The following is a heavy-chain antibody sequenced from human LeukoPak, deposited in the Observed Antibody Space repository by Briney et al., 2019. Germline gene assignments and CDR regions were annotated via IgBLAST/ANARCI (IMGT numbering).Heavy chain of an antibody. J-gene: IGHJ4*02. CDR3: ARVSFGELLYD. CDR2: IRSKANSYAT. CDR1: GFTFSGSA. D-gene: IGHD3-10*01. Sequence: GGSLRLSCAASGFTFSGSAVHWVRQASGKGLEWVGRIRSKANSYATAYAASVKGRFTISRDDSKNTAYLQMNSLRAEDTAVYYCARVSFGELLYDWGQGTLVTVSS. V-gene: IGHV3-73*01.